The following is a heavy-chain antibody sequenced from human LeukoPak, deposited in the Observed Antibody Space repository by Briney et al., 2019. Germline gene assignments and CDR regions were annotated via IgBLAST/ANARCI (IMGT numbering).Heavy chain of an antibody. Sequence: GGSLRLSCAASGDTFSRYWMHWVRQAPGKGLEGVAVISYDGSNKYYADSVKGRFTISRDNSKNTLYLQMNSLRAEDTAVYYCAKDQDDRYYFDYWGQGTLVTVSS. J-gene: IGHJ4*02. V-gene: IGHV3-30*18. CDR1: GDTFSRYW. CDR3: AKDQDDRYYFDY. CDR2: ISYDGSNK. D-gene: IGHD3-22*01.